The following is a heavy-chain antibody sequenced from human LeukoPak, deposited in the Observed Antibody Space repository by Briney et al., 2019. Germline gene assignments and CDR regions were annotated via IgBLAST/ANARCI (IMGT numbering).Heavy chain of an antibody. CDR1: GGSISSYY. Sequence: SETLSLTCSVSGGSISSYYWSWIRQPPGKGLEWIGYIYYSGSTNYNPSLKSRVTISVDTSKNQFSLKLSSVTAADTAVYYCAREAEGSGWSRGAFDIWGQGTMVTVSS. D-gene: IGHD6-19*01. CDR3: AREAEGSGWSRGAFDI. V-gene: IGHV4-59*12. J-gene: IGHJ3*02. CDR2: IYYSGST.